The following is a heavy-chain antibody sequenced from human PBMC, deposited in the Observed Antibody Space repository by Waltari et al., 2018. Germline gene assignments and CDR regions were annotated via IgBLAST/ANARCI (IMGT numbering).Heavy chain of an antibody. Sequence: QVQLQESGPGLVKPSETLSLTCTVSGGSISSYYWSWIRQPPGKGLEWIGYIYYSWSTSSNPSLMSRVTISVDTSKNQFSLKLSSVTAADTAVYYCARYYYGSGSYLDYWGQGTLVTVSA. CDR3: ARYYYGSGSYLDY. V-gene: IGHV4-59*01. CDR2: IYYSWST. CDR1: GGSISSYY. D-gene: IGHD3-10*01. J-gene: IGHJ4*02.